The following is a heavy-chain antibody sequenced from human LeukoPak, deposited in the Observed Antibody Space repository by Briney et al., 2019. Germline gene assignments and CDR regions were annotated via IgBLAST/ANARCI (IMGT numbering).Heavy chain of an antibody. CDR3: ARGEYSYGLDY. Sequence: PSETLSLTCAVYGGSFSGYYWSWIRQPPGKGLEGIGEINHSGSTNYNPSLKSRVTISVDTSKNQFSLKLSSVTAADTAVYYCARGEYSYGLDYWGQGTLVTVSS. J-gene: IGHJ4*02. D-gene: IGHD5-18*01. V-gene: IGHV4-34*01. CDR1: GGSFSGYY. CDR2: INHSGST.